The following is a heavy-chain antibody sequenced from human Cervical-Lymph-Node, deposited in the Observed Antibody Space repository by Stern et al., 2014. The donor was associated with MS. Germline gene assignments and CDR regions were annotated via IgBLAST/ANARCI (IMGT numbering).Heavy chain of an antibody. V-gene: IGHV1-18*01. CDR1: GYTFTSYG. Sequence: VQLVQSGAEVKKPGASVKVSCKASGYTFTSYGISWVRQAPGQGLEWMGGISAYKGNTNYSQKLKVRVTMTTDTATSTACMELRSLRSDDTAVYCCARGLLGSENAFDIWGQGTMVTVSS. CDR3: ARGLLGSENAFDI. J-gene: IGHJ3*02. CDR2: ISAYKGNT. D-gene: IGHD2-15*01.